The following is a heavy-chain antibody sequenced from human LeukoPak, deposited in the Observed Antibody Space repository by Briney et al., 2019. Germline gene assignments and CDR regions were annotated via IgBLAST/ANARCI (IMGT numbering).Heavy chain of an antibody. V-gene: IGHV3-23*01. J-gene: IGHJ4*01. CDR3: AKDAHSGSYFDY. CDR1: GFTFSSNA. CDR2: ISGTGGTT. Sequence: GRSLRLSCAASGFTFSSNAMCWVRQAPGKGLEWVSLISGTGGTTYYADSVKGRLTISRDNSKNTLYLQMNSLRVEDTAVYYCAKDAHSGSYFDYWGQGILVTVSS. D-gene: IGHD1-26*01.